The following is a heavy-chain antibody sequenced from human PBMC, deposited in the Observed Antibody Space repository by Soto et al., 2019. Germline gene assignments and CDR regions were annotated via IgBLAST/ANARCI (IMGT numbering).Heavy chain of an antibody. Sequence: ASVKVSCKASGYTFTSYAMHWVRQAPGQRLEWMGWINAGNGNTKYSQKFQGRVTITRDTSASTAYMELSSLRSEDTAVYYCARVQNYDSSGYYFDYWGQGTLVTVSS. D-gene: IGHD3-22*01. J-gene: IGHJ4*02. CDR2: INAGNGNT. CDR1: GYTFTSYA. V-gene: IGHV1-3*01. CDR3: ARVQNYDSSGYYFDY.